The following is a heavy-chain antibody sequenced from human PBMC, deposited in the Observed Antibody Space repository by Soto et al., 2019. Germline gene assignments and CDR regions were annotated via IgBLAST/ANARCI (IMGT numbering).Heavy chain of an antibody. CDR2: IYHSGST. D-gene: IGHD2-15*01. V-gene: IGHV4-30-2*01. CDR3: ARGDCSGGSCYLYYYGMDV. CDR1: GGSISSGGYS. Sequence: SETLSLTCAVSGGSISSGGYSWSWIRQPPGKGLEWIGYIYHSGSTYYTPSLKSRVTISVDRSKNQFSLKLSSVTAADTAVYYCARGDCSGGSCYLYYYGMDVWGQGTTVTVSS. J-gene: IGHJ6*02.